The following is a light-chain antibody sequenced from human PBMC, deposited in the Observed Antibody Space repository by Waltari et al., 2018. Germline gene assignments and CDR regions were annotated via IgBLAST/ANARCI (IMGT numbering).Light chain of an antibody. V-gene: IGLV1-44*01. Sequence: QSVLTQPPSASGTPGQRVSISSSGRAPKLGRASVNWYQQLPGAAPKLLIYIDNRRPSGVPDRFSGSKSGTSASLAISGLQSEDEADYYCAAWDSRLNGVVFGGGTRLTVL. CDR2: IDN. J-gene: IGLJ2*01. CDR3: AAWDSRLNGVV. CDR1: APKLGRAS.